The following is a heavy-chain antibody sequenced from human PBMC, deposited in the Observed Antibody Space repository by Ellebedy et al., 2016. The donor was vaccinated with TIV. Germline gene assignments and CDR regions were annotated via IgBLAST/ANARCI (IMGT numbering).Heavy chain of an antibody. CDR3: ARGGNWQFDY. CDR2: THPTKSS. Sequence: MPGGSLRLSCAVSGASISSDKWWTWVRQPPGKGLEWIGETHPTKSSNYNPSLKSRVTMSVDKSKNQFSLNLNSVTAADTAVYYCARGGNWQFDYWGQGTLVTVCS. V-gene: IGHV4-4*02. J-gene: IGHJ4*02. CDR1: GASISSDKW. D-gene: IGHD1-1*01.